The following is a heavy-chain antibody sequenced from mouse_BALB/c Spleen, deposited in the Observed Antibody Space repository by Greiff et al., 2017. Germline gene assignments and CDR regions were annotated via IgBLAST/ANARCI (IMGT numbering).Heavy chain of an antibody. Sequence: EVQLVESGGGLVQPGGSLKLSCAASGFTFSSYGMSWVRQTPDKRLELVATINSNGGSTYYPDSVKGRFTISRDNAKNTLYLQMSSLKSEDTAMYYCARPLLLRLPYFDDWGQGTTLTVSS. V-gene: IGHV5-6-3*01. CDR1: GFTFSSYG. J-gene: IGHJ2*01. CDR2: INSNGGST. CDR3: ARPLLLRLPYFDD. D-gene: IGHD1-2*01.